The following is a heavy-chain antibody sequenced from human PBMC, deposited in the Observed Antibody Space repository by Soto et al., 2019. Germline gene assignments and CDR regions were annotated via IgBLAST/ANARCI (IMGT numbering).Heavy chain of an antibody. CDR2: IYYSGSGST. Sequence: SETLSLTCTVSGGSISSGVYYWSWIRQHPGKGLEWIGYIYYSGSGSTYYNPSLKSRVTISVDTSKNQFSLKLTSVTAADTAVYYCARDKSNSYVDNWGQGTLVTVSS. CDR1: GGSISSGVYY. CDR3: ARDKSNSYVDN. J-gene: IGHJ4*02. D-gene: IGHD5-18*01. V-gene: IGHV4-31*03.